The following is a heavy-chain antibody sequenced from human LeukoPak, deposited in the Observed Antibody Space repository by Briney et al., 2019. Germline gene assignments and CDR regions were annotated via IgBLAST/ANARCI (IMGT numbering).Heavy chain of an antibody. CDR3: ARDSGYDILTGYYLLGYFDY. V-gene: IGHV1-18*01. CDR2: ISAYNGNT. D-gene: IGHD3-9*01. J-gene: IGHJ4*02. CDR1: GYTFTSYG. Sequence: GASVKVSCKASGYTFTSYGISWVRQAPGQGLEWMGWISAYNGNTNYTQKLQGRVTMTTDTSTSTAYMELRSLRSDDTAVYYCARDSGYDILTGYYLLGYFDYWGQGTLVTVSS.